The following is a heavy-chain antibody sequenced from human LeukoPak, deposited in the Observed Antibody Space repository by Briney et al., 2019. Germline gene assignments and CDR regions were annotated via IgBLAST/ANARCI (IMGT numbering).Heavy chain of an antibody. CDR3: ARVSEYVDTVSDY. J-gene: IGHJ4*02. V-gene: IGHV4-34*01. D-gene: IGHD5-18*01. Sequence: PSETLSLTCAVYGGSFSGYYWSWIRQPPGKGLEWIGEINHSGSTNYNPSLKSRVTISVDTSKNQFSLKLSSVTAADTAVYYCARVSEYVDTVSDYWGQGTLVTVSS. CDR2: INHSGST. CDR1: GGSFSGYY.